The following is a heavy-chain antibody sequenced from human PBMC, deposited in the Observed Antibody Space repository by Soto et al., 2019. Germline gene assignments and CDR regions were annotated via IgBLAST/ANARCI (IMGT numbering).Heavy chain of an antibody. CDR3: ASWPPGGEVDIDSSSWYYYYGMDV. V-gene: IGHV3-7*01. CDR2: IKQDGSEK. D-gene: IGHD6-13*01. CDR1: GFTFSSYW. Sequence: GGSLRLSCAASGFTFSSYWMSWVRQAPGKGLEWVANIKQDGSEKYYVDSVKGRFTISRDNAKNSLYLQMNSLRAEDTAVYYCASWPPGGEVDIDSSSWYYYYGMDVWGQGTTVTVSS. J-gene: IGHJ6*02.